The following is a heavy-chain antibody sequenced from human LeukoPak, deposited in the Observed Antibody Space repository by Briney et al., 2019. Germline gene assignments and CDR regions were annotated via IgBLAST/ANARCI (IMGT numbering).Heavy chain of an antibody. CDR1: GFTFSSYG. CDR2: IRYDGSNK. D-gene: IGHD2-2*03. Sequence: PGGSLRLSCAASGFTFSSYGMHWVRQAPGKGLEWVAFIRYDGSNKYYADSVKGRFTISRDNSKNTLYLQMNSLRAEDTAVYYCAKRMDIVVAPAADFDYWGQGTLVTVSS. V-gene: IGHV3-30*02. CDR3: AKRMDIVVAPAADFDY. J-gene: IGHJ4*02.